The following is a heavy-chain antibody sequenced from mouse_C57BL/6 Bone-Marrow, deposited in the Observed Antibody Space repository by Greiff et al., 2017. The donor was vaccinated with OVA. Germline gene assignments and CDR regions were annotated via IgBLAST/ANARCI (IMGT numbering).Heavy chain of an antibody. Sequence: EVHLVESGGGLVQPGGSMKLSCVASGFTFSNYWMNWVRQSPEKGLEWVAQIRLKSDNYATHYAESVKGRFTISRDDSKSSVYLQMNNLRAEDTVSYYCTDTGTVAYWGQGTLVTVSA. CDR3: TDTGTVAY. D-gene: IGHD4-1*01. CDR2: IRLKSDNYAT. J-gene: IGHJ3*01. CDR1: GFTFSNYW. V-gene: IGHV6-3*01.